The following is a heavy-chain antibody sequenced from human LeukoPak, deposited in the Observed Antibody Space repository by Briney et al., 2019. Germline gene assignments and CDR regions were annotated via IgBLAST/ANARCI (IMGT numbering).Heavy chain of an antibody. CDR3: TSGDYVRGRFDY. D-gene: IGHD3-10*02. CDR1: GFTFGSYA. J-gene: IGHJ4*02. Sequence: PGGSLRLSCAGSGFTFGSYAMSWVRQAPGKGLEWVSGISGSGGTTYYADSVKGRFTISSDNSKNTLSLQMNSLRADDTAVYYRTSGDYVRGRFDYWGQGTLVTVSS. CDR2: ISGSGGTT. V-gene: IGHV3-23*01.